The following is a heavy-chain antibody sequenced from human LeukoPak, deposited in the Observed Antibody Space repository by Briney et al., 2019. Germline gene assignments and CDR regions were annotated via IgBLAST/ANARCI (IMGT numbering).Heavy chain of an antibody. Sequence: PSETLSLTCSVYGGSFSGYYWSWIRQPPGKGLEGIGEINHSGSTNYNPSLKSRVTISVDTSKNQFSLKLSSVTAADTAVYYCAIDASGPFDYWGQGALVTVSS. CDR2: INHSGST. D-gene: IGHD2-15*01. CDR3: AIDASGPFDY. CDR1: GGSFSGYY. J-gene: IGHJ4*02. V-gene: IGHV4-34*01.